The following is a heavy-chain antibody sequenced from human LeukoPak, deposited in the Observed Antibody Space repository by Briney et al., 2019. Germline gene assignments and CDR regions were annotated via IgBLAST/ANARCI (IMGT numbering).Heavy chain of an antibody. CDR1: GYTFTSYY. J-gene: IGHJ3*02. D-gene: IGHD2-21*02. CDR3: AKTGGYCGGDCLYDAFDI. V-gene: IGHV1-46*01. CDR2: INPSGGST. Sequence: ASVKVSCKASGYTFTSYYMHWVRQAPGQGLEWMGIINPSGGSTSYAQKFQGRVTMTRDTSTSTVYMELSSLRSEDTAVYYCAKTGGYCGGDCLYDAFDIWGQGTMVTVSS.